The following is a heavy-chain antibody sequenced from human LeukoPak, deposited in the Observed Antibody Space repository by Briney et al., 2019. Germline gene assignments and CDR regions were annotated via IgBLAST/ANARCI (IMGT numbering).Heavy chain of an antibody. CDR3: AKDRWELRGLFDY. V-gene: IGHV3-23*01. CDR2: ISGSGGST. Sequence: GGSLRLSCAASGFTFSSYAMSWVRQAPGKGLEWVSAISGSGGSTYYADSVKGRFTISRDNSKNTLYLQMNGLRAEDTAVYYCAKDRWELRGLFDYWGQGTLVTVSS. D-gene: IGHD1-26*01. CDR1: GFTFSSYA. J-gene: IGHJ4*02.